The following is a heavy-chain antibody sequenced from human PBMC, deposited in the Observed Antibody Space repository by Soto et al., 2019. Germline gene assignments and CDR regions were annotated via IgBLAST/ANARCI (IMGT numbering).Heavy chain of an antibody. D-gene: IGHD3-16*02. CDR3: ARGGSLSLRDGYMSNWFDP. V-gene: IGHV1-18*04. J-gene: IGHJ5*02. CDR2: INGYNGDT. CDR1: GYTFSSYG. Sequence: ASVKVSCKASGYTFSSYGVSWVRQAPGQRLEWMGWINGYNGDTKYSQKFQGRVTMTKDTSTTTVYMELRSLRSDDTAVYYCARGGSLSLRDGYMSNWFDPWGQGTLVTVPQ.